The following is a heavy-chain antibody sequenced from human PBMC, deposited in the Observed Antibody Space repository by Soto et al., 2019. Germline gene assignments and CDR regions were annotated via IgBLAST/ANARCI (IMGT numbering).Heavy chain of an antibody. D-gene: IGHD3-22*01. CDR1: GYTFTSHG. Sequence: ASVKVSCKASGYTFTSHGISWVRQAPGQGLEWMGWISAYNGNTNYAQKLQGRVTMTTDTSTSTAYMELRSLRSDDTAVYYCARDKYYYDSSGTGGAFDIWGQGTMVTVSS. CDR3: ARDKYYYDSSGTGGAFDI. CDR2: ISAYNGNT. V-gene: IGHV1-18*01. J-gene: IGHJ3*02.